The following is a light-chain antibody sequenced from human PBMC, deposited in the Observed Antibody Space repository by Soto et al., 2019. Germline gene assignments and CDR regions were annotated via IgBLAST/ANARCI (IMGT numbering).Light chain of an antibody. J-gene: IGKJ1*01. V-gene: IGKV1-39*01. CDR2: AAS. CDR1: QRISNY. CDR3: QQTYSAPWT. Sequence: DIQVTQSPSSLSASVGDRVTITCRASQRISNYLNWFQQKPMKAPKLLIFAASTLQGGVSSRFSGSGSGTDFTLTITSLQPEDFSTYYCQQTYSAPWTFGQGTKVDIK.